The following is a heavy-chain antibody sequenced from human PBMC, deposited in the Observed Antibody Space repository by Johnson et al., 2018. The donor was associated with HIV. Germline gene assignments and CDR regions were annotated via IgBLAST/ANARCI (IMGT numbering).Heavy chain of an antibody. D-gene: IGHD4-23*01. CDR3: ARDSGGNYGAFDI. CDR2: IGSDGVST. V-gene: IGHV3-64*01. J-gene: IGHJ3*02. CDR1: GFTFSNFA. Sequence: EVQLVESGGGLVQPGGSLRLSCAASGFTFSNFALHWVRQAPGQGLQYVSRIGSDGVSTYYANSVLGKFTISRDNSKNTVFLQMRRLRAEDIGIYYCARDSGGNYGAFDIWGQGTMVTVS.